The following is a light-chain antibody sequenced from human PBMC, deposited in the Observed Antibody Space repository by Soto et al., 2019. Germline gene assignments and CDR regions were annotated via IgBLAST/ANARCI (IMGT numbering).Light chain of an antibody. J-gene: IGLJ1*01. CDR3: SSYTSSSTPYV. V-gene: IGLV2-14*03. Sequence: QSALTQPASVSGSPGQSITISCTGTSSDVGGYNYVSWYQQHPGKAPKLMIYEVSNRPSGDSDRFSGSKSGNMASLTISGLQAEDEADYYCSSYTSSSTPYVFGSGTKVTVL. CDR1: SSDVGGYNY. CDR2: EVS.